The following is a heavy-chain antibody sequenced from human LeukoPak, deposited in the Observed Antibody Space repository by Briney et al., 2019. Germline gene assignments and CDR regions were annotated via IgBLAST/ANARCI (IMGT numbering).Heavy chain of an antibody. J-gene: IGHJ5*02. CDR1: GFTLSNAW. Sequence: GSLRLSCAASGFTLSNAWMSWVRQPPGKGLEWIGNFYYSGSTTYNPSLKSRVTISVDTSKNQFSLKLSSVTAADTAVYYCARGLCFGGSCNSVPWFDPWGQGTLVTVSS. CDR2: FYYSGST. CDR3: ARGLCFGGSCNSVPWFDP. D-gene: IGHD2-15*01. V-gene: IGHV4-59*01.